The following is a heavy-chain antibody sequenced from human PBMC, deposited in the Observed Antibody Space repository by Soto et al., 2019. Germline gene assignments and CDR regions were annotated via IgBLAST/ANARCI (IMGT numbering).Heavy chain of an antibody. Sequence: HRISKKKGKGLEWVSGISWNRGSIGYADSVKGRFTISRDNAKNSLYLQTNSLRAEDTAVFFFEADDGIRDVRSVSAFLLNRSSDL. CDR3: EADDGIRDVRSVSAFLLNRSSDL. J-gene: IGHJ2*01. V-gene: IGHV3-9*01. D-gene: IGHD3-10*02. CDR2: ISWNRGSI.